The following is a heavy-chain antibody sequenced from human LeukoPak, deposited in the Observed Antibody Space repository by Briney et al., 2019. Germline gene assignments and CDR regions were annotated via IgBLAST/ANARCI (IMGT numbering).Heavy chain of an antibody. Sequence: GGSLRLSCAASGFTFSSYGMHWVRQAPGRGLEWVAYLRYDGGNKYYADFVKGRFTISRDNSKNTLYLQMNSLRAEDTAVYYCAKDYTSSWYNYYYYGLDVWGQGTTVTVSS. D-gene: IGHD6-13*01. V-gene: IGHV3-30*02. CDR1: GFTFSSYG. CDR3: AKDYTSSWYNYYYYGLDV. J-gene: IGHJ6*02. CDR2: LRYDGGNK.